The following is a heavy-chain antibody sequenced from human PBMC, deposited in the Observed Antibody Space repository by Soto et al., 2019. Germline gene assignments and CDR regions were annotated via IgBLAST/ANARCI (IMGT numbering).Heavy chain of an antibody. CDR2: ISGSGGST. CDR1: GFTFSSYA. D-gene: IGHD1-26*01. CDR3: EKDYRGSYGAFDI. J-gene: IGHJ3*02. V-gene: IGHV3-23*01. Sequence: GGSLRLSCAASGFTFSSYAMSWVRQAPGKGLEWVSAISGSGGSTYYADSVKGRFTISRDNSKNTLYLQMNSLRAEDTAVYYCEKDYRGSYGAFDIWGQGTMVTVSS.